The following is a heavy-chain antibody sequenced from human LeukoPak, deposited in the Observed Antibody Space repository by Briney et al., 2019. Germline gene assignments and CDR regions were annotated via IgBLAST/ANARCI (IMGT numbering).Heavy chain of an antibody. Sequence: GGSLRLSCAAPGFTFSSYWMSWVRQAPGKGLNWLSTITGGAENTYYADSVKGRFTISRDNSKNTVYLQMDSLRVEDTAVYYCAKVLSGSQDYWGQGTLVTVFS. CDR3: AKVLSGSQDY. CDR1: GFTFSSYW. D-gene: IGHD1-26*01. CDR2: ITGGAENT. J-gene: IGHJ4*02. V-gene: IGHV3-23*01.